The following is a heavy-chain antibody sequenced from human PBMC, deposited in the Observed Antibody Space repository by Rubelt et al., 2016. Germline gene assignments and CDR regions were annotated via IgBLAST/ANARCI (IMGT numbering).Heavy chain of an antibody. D-gene: IGHD1-26*01. CDR2: INHTGSI. CDR3: ARGLSIVGATGDY. CDR1: GGSFSGYY. Sequence: QVQLQQWGAGLLKPSETLSLTCAVYGGSFSGYYWSWIRQPPGKGLEWIGEINHTGSINYNPSLKSRASISMDTSKNQFSLKRSSVTAADTAVYYCARGLSIVGATGDYWGQGNLVTVSS. J-gene: IGHJ4*02. V-gene: IGHV4-34*01.